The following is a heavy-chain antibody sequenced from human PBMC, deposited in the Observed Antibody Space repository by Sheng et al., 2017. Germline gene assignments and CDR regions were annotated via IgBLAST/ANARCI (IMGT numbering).Heavy chain of an antibody. Sequence: QLQLQESGPGLVKPSETLSLTCTVSGGSISSSSYYWGWIRQPPGKGLEWIGSIYYSGSTYYNPSLKSRVTISVDTSKNQFSLKLSSVTAADTAVCYCARDGGLDAFDIWGQGQWSPSLQ. J-gene: IGHJ3*02. CDR1: GGSISSSSYY. CDR2: IYYSGST. CDR3: ARDGGLDAFDI. V-gene: IGHV4-39*07.